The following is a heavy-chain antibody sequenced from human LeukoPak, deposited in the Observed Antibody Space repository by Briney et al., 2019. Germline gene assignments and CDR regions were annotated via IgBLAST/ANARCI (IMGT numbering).Heavy chain of an antibody. CDR2: INPNSGGT. D-gene: IGHD3-10*01. CDR1: GYTFTGYY. J-gene: IGHJ5*02. V-gene: IGHV1-2*02. Sequence: GASVKVSCKASGYTFTGYYIHWVRQAPGQGLECVGWINPNSGGTSYAQKFQGRVTMTRDTSISTAYTELSRLRSDDTAVYYCARGGSGSYFSWLDPWGQGTLVTVSS. CDR3: ARGGSGSYFSWLDP.